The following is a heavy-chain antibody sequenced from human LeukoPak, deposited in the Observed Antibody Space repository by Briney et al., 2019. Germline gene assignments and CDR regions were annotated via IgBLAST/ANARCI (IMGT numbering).Heavy chain of an antibody. CDR2: INNDGSTI. Sequence: RPGGSLRLSCAASGFTFSSYWMHWVRQAPGKGLVWVSRINNDGSTISYADSVKGRFTISRDNAKNTLYLQMNSLRAEDTAVYYCARGSKVVLTALFDSWGQGTLVTVSS. J-gene: IGHJ4*02. V-gene: IGHV3-74*01. CDR3: ARGSKVVLTALFDS. D-gene: IGHD2-21*02. CDR1: GFTFSSYW.